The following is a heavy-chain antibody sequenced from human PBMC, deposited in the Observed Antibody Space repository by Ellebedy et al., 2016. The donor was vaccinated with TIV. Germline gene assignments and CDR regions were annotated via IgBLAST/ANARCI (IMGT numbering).Heavy chain of an antibody. CDR2: ISYDGSNK. CDR3: ARSITTLDHPDY. CDR1: GFTFSSYA. D-gene: IGHD4-11*01. Sequence: GESLKISCTASGFTFSSYAMHWVRQAPGKGLEWVAVISYDGSNKYYADSVKGRFTISRDNSKNTLYLQTNSLRAEDTAVYYCARSITTLDHPDYWGQGTLVTVSS. V-gene: IGHV3-30-3*01. J-gene: IGHJ4*02.